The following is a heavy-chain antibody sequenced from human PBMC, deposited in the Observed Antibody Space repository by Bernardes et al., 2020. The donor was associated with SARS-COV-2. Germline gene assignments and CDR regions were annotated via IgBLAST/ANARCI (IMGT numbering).Heavy chain of an antibody. CDR2: LSHDGSSQ. CDR3: ARAPSVKTPIDF. J-gene: IGHJ4*02. V-gene: IGHV3-30*04. CDR1: GFTFNLSA. D-gene: IGHD2-15*01. Sequence: GGSLRLSCAASGFTFNLSAMHWVRQAPGKGLEWVSNLSHDGSSQFYGDSVKGRFTISRDTVRNLLLLQMNRLRPDDTAVYYWARAPSVKTPIDFWGQGTLVTVSS.